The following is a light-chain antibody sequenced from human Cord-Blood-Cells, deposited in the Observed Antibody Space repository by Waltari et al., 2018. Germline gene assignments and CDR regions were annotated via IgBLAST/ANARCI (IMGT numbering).Light chain of an antibody. CDR3: QSADSSGTYWV. CDR1: ALPKQY. V-gene: IGLV3-25*03. J-gene: IGLJ3*02. CDR2: KDS. Sequence: SYELTQPPSVSVSPGQTARLTCPGEALPKQYAYWYQQKPGQAPVLVIYKDSGRPSGIPERFSGSSSGTTVTLTISGVQAEDEADYYCQSADSSGTYWVFGGGTKLTVL.